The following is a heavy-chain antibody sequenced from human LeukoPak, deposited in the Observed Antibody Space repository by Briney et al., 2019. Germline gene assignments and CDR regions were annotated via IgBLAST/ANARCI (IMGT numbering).Heavy chain of an antibody. V-gene: IGHV3-23*01. J-gene: IGHJ4*02. D-gene: IGHD4-23*01. Sequence: PGGSLRLSCAASGFTFSSYAMSWVRQAPGKGLEWVSSISHTGGATFYADSVRGRFTISRDNSKNTLYLQMTNLRADDTAVYYCATYSGGNVFDYWGQGTLVTVSS. CDR3: ATYSGGNVFDY. CDR1: GFTFSSYA. CDR2: ISHTGGAT.